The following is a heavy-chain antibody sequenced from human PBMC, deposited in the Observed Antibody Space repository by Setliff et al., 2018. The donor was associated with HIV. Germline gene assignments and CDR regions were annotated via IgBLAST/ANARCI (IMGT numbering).Heavy chain of an antibody. V-gene: IGHV4-31*03. D-gene: IGHD3-3*01. Sequence: SETLSLTCTVSGGSISSGGYYWSWIRQHPGKGLEWIGYIYYSGSTYYNPSLKSRVTISVDTFKNQFSLKLSSVTAADTAVYYCASYNFWSGYYSYFDYWGQGTLVTVSS. CDR2: IYYSGST. CDR3: ASYNFWSGYYSYFDY. J-gene: IGHJ4*02. CDR1: GGSISSGGYY.